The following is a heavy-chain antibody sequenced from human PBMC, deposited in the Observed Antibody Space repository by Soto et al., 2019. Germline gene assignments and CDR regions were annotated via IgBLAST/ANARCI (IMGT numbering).Heavy chain of an antibody. CDR2: ISAYNGNT. CDR3: ARVPSNILTGYGGRGGCFDP. Sequence: ASVKVSCKASGYTFTSYGISWVRQAPGQGLEWMGWISAYNGNTNYAQKLQGRVTMTTDTSTSTAYMELRSLRSDDTAVYYCARVPSNILTGYGGRGGCFDPWGQGTLVTVSS. V-gene: IGHV1-18*01. J-gene: IGHJ5*02. D-gene: IGHD3-9*01. CDR1: GYTFTSYG.